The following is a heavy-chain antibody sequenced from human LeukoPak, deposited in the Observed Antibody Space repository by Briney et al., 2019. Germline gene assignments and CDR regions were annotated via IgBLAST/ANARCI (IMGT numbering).Heavy chain of an antibody. D-gene: IGHD2-21*01. CDR2: INSDGSST. J-gene: IGHJ4*02. CDR1: GFTFSSYW. Sequence: GGSLRLSCAASGFTFSSYWMHWVRQAPGKGLVWVSRINSDGSSTSYADSVKGRFTISRDNAKNTLYLQMNSLRAEDTAVYYCASKVYCGGYCYSGVDYWGQGTLVTVSS. CDR3: ASKVYCGGYCYSGVDY. V-gene: IGHV3-74*01.